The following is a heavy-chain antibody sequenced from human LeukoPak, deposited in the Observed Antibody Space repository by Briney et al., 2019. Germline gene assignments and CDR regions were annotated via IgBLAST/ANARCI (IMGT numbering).Heavy chain of an antibody. CDR1: GYTFTGYY. J-gene: IGHJ4*02. CDR3: ARERRIAAAGGFGY. V-gene: IGHV1-2*02. D-gene: IGHD6-13*01. Sequence: GASVKVSCKASGYTFTGYYMHWVRQAPGQGLEWMGWINPNSGGTNYAQKFQGRVTMTRDTSISTAYMELSRLRSDGTAVYYCARERRIAAAGGFGYWGQGTLVTVSS. CDR2: INPNSGGT.